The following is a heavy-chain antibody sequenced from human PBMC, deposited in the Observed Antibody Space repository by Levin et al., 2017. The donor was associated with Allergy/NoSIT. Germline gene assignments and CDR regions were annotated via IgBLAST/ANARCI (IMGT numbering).Heavy chain of an antibody. Sequence: GGSLRLSCAASGFTVSTSYMNWVRQAPGKELEWVSVIYSDGRTYYADSVKDRFTISRDNSENTLYLQMNSLRAEDTAIYYCARGSGWDGACYFDYWGQGTLVTVSS. J-gene: IGHJ4*02. D-gene: IGHD6-19*01. CDR2: IYSDGRT. CDR3: ARGSGWDGACYFDY. V-gene: IGHV3-66*01. CDR1: GFTVSTSY.